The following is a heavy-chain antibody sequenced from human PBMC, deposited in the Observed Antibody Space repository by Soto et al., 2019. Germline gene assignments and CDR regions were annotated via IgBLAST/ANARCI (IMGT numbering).Heavy chain of an antibody. Sequence: QVQLVESGGGLVKPGGSLRLSCAASGFTFTDYYMSWIRQAPGKGLEWVSYISSSGRTIYYADSVNGRFTISRDNAKKSLDMQITSLRAEDTAVNYCARNSDHFDFWGQGTLGTVSS. CDR3: ARNSDHFDF. CDR2: ISSSGRTI. V-gene: IGHV3-11*01. J-gene: IGHJ4*02. CDR1: GFTFTDYY. D-gene: IGHD6-13*01.